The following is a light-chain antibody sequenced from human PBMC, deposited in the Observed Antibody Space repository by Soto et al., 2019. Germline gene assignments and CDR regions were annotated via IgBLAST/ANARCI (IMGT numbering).Light chain of an antibody. V-gene: IGLV2-8*01. J-gene: IGLJ2*01. CDR2: EVS. CDR3: MSYVGGNSVA. CDR1: DNDVGRYDY. Sequence: QSVLTQPPSASGSPGMSVTLSCSGTDNDVGRYDYVSWYQQHPGKAPKLLIYEVSKRPSGVPDRFSSSTSGNTASLTVSGLQGEDEAYYYCMSYVGGNSVAFGGGTKLTVL.